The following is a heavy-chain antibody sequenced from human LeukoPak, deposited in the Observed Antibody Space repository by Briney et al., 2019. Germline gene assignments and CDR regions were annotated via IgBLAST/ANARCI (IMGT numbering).Heavy chain of an antibody. CDR3: ARDGLAPAGTSPGQGRAFDI. CDR2: ISSSSSYI. J-gene: IGHJ3*02. D-gene: IGHD6-13*01. CDR1: GFTFSSYS. Sequence: GSLRLSCAASGFTFSSYSMNWVRQAPGKGLEWVSSISSSSSYIYYADSVKGRFTISRDNAKNSLYLQMNSLRAEDTAVYYCARDGLAPAGTSPGQGRAFDIWGQGTMVTVSS. V-gene: IGHV3-21*01.